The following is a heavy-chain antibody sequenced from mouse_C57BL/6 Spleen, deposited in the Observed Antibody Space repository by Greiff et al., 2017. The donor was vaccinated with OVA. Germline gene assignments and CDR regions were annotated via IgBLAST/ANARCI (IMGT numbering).Heavy chain of an antibody. V-gene: IGHV14-4*01. J-gene: IGHJ2*01. D-gene: IGHD2-1*01. CDR3: TAYGNYEVYFDY. CDR2: IDPENGDT. Sequence: VQLKESGAELVRPGASVKLSCTASGFNIKDDYMHWVKQRPEQGLEWIGWIDPENGDTEYASKFQGKATITADTSSNTAYLQLSSLTSEDTAVYYCTAYGNYEVYFDYWGQGTTLTVSS. CDR1: GFNIKDDY.